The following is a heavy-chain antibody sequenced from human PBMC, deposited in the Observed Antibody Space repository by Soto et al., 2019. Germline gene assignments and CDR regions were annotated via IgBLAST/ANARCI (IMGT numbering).Heavy chain of an antibody. J-gene: IGHJ4*02. CDR1: GGTFRDYG. CDR2: IIPMFGTA. V-gene: IGHV1-69*13. Sequence: SVKVSCKASGGTFRDYGINWVRQAPGQGLEWMGGIIPMFGTANYAQNFLGRVTITADESTSTVYMELSSLRSEDTAVYYCARRATNDFNFWSGYYDFDYWGQGTLVTVSS. D-gene: IGHD3-3*01. CDR3: ARRATNDFNFWSGYYDFDY.